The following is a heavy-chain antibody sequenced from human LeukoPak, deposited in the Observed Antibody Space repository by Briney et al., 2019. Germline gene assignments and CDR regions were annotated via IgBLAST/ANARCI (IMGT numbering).Heavy chain of an antibody. CDR3: AKGGWLDN. J-gene: IGHJ4*02. Sequence: PGGSLRLSCTASGFTFSRLWMSWVRQAPGKGLEWVAKINEDGSVEYYVDSVKGRVTISRDNAKTSVSLQLNSLRVEDTAVYYCAKGGWLDNWGQGTLVTVSS. V-gene: IGHV3-7*01. CDR1: GFTFSRLW. D-gene: IGHD1-26*01. CDR2: INEDGSVE.